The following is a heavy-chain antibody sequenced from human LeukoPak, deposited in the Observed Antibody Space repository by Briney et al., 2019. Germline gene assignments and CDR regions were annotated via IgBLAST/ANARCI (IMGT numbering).Heavy chain of an antibody. Sequence: GASVKVSCKTSGYTFTDYYIHCVRQAPGQGVEWMGWINPNSGGTNYAQKFQGRVTMTRDTSISTAYMELSGLRSDDTAVYYCASGSAVRGHDYWGQGTLVTVSS. D-gene: IGHD3-10*01. V-gene: IGHV1-2*02. CDR2: INPNSGGT. CDR3: ASGSAVRGHDY. CDR1: GYTFTDYY. J-gene: IGHJ4*02.